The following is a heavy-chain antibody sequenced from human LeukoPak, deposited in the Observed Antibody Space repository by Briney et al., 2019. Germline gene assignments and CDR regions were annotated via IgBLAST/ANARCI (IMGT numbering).Heavy chain of an antibody. CDR1: GYTFTVYD. Sequence: GASVKVSCKASGYTFTVYDITWVRQAPGQGLEWMGWITTNNGNTNYAQKFQGRVTMTTDTSTSTAYMELWSLRSDDTAVYYCARVLGSRHYYESTGYLDYWGQGTLVTVSS. D-gene: IGHD3-22*01. V-gene: IGHV1-18*01. CDR3: ARVLGSRHYYESTGYLDY. J-gene: IGHJ4*02. CDR2: ITTNNGNT.